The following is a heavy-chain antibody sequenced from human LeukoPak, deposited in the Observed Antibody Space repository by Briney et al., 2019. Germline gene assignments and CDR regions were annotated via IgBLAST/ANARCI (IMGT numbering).Heavy chain of an antibody. CDR1: GGSFSGYY. CDR2: INHSGST. J-gene: IGHJ4*02. Sequence: TSETLSLTCAVYGGSFSGYYWSWIRQPPGKGLEWIGEINHSGSTNYNPSLKSRVTISVDTSKNQLSLKLSSVTAADTAVYYCARGATMVRGVITGEYFDYWAREPWSPSPQ. CDR3: ARGATMVRGVITGEYFDY. D-gene: IGHD3-10*01. V-gene: IGHV4-34*01.